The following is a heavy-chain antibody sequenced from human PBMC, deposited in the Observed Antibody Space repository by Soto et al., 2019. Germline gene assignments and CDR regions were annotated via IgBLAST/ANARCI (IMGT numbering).Heavy chain of an antibody. Sequence: ASVKVSCKASGYTFTSYYMHWVRQAPGQGLEWMGWINPNSGGTNYAQKFQGWVTMTRDTSISTAYMELSRLRSDDTAVYYCARDIAASGVYYYGMDVWGQGTTVTVSS. CDR3: ARDIAASGVYYYGMDV. CDR1: GYTFTSYY. V-gene: IGHV1-2*04. J-gene: IGHJ6*02. D-gene: IGHD6-13*01. CDR2: INPNSGGT.